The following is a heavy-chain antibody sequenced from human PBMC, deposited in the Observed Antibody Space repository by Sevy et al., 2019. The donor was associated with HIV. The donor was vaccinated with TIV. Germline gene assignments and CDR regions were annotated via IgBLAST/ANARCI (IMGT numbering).Heavy chain of an antibody. Sequence: SDTLSLTCSVSVGSISSYYWSWIRQPPGKGLEWIDYSGSTSYNSSLKSRVTISVDRSKNQFSLKLGSVTAADTAIYYCARVRYTYGFPIFFDYWGQGILVTVSS. CDR3: ARVRYTYGFPIFFDY. CDR1: VGSISSYY. D-gene: IGHD5-18*01. J-gene: IGHJ4*02. V-gene: IGHV4-59*01. CDR2: YSGST.